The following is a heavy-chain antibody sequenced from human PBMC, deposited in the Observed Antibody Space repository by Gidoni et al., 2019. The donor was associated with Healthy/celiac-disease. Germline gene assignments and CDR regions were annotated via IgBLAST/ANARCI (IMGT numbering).Heavy chain of an antibody. D-gene: IGHD7-27*01. CDR2: INHSGTT. CDR3: ASRLNPPGDSNLDY. Sequence: QVQLQQWGAGRLKPSETLSLPCAVYGGAFSGYYWSWIRQPPGKGLEWIGEINHSGTTNYNPSLKSRVTISVDTSKNQFSLKLSSVTAADTAVYYCASRLNPPGDSNLDYWGQGTLVTVSS. V-gene: IGHV4-34*01. J-gene: IGHJ4*02. CDR1: GGAFSGYY.